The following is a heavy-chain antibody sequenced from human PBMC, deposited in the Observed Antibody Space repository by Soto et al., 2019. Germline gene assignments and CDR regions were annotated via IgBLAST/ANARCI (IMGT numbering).Heavy chain of an antibody. CDR3: VRYPRSVGGSYRPDY. CDR2: INSDGSIT. CDR1: GFTFSSYW. D-gene: IGHD3-16*02. Sequence: WGSLRLSCAASGFTFSSYWMHWFRQFAEKGLVWVSRINSDGSITNYADAVKGRFTISRDNVKNTLYLQMNSLRAEDTAVYYCVRYPRSVGGSYRPDYWGQGTLVTVSS. J-gene: IGHJ4*02. V-gene: IGHV3-74*01.